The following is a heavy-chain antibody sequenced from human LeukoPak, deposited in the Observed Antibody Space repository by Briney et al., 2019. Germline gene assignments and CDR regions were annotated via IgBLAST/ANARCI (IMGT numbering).Heavy chain of an antibody. V-gene: IGHV4-59*01. CDR2: IHSSGNT. CDR3: AKGGSYPYY. Sequence: LETLSPTCTVSGDSISSNYWTWIRQPPGKGLEWIGYIHSSGNTNYNPSLNSRVTISVDTSKNQFSLNLSSVTAADTAVYYCAKGGSYPYYWGQGTLVTVSS. D-gene: IGHD1-26*01. CDR1: GDSISSNY. J-gene: IGHJ4*02.